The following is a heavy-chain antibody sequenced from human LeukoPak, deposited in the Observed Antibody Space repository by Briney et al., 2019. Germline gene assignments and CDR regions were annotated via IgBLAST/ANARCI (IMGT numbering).Heavy chain of an antibody. D-gene: IGHD1-1*01. Sequence: GGSLRLSCAGSGFTFSNYAMNWVRQAPGKGLEWVSTTRGSGSTAYYADSVKGRFTISRDSSKNTLYLQMNSLRAEDTAVYYCARKASGEEYIDDWGQGSLVTVSS. CDR2: TRGSGSTA. J-gene: IGHJ4*02. CDR3: ARKASGEEYIDD. V-gene: IGHV3-23*01. CDR1: GFTFSNYA.